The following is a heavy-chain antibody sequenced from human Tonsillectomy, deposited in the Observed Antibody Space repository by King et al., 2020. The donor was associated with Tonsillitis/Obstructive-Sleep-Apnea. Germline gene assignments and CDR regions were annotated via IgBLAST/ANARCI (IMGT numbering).Heavy chain of an antibody. CDR3: AAGRTTVTTGY. CDR2: IYSSGST. CDR1: GGSISSYY. J-gene: IGHJ4*02. V-gene: IGHV4-59*01. D-gene: IGHD4-17*01. Sequence: QLQESGPGLVKPSETLSLTCTVSGGSISSYYWSWIRQPPGKGLEWIGNIYSSGSTNYNPSLKSRDTISVDTSKNKFSLKMSSVTAADTAVYYCAAGRTTVTTGYWGQGTLVTVSS.